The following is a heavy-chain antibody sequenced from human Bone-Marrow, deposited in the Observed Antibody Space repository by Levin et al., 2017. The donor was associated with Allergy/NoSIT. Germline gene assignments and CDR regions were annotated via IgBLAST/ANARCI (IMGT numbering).Heavy chain of an antibody. CDR2: ITSDSRYI. J-gene: IGHJ3*02. CDR1: GFTFSGYT. D-gene: IGHD2-15*01. CDR3: ARDQYCRGGSCYSEHDGFDI. Sequence: GGSLRLSCAASGFTFSGYTMNWVRQAPGKGLEWVSAITSDSRYIYYAKSVKGRFTISRDNAKNSLYLQMKSLRADDTAVYYCARDQYCRGGSCYSEHDGFDIWGQGTMVTVSS. V-gene: IGHV3-21*01.